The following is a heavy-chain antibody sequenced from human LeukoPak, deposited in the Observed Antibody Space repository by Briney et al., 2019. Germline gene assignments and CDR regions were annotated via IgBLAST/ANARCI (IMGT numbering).Heavy chain of an antibody. CDR1: GFTFSSYS. CDR3: AKGPPSSYSSGWYLYGMDV. J-gene: IGHJ6*02. Sequence: GGSLRLSCAASGFTFSSYSMNWVRQAPGKGLEWVSSISSSSSYIYYADSVKGRFTISRDNAKNSLYLQMNSLRAEDTAVYYFAKGPPSSYSSGWYLYGMDVWGQGTTVTVSS. D-gene: IGHD6-19*01. V-gene: IGHV3-21*01. CDR2: ISSSSSYI.